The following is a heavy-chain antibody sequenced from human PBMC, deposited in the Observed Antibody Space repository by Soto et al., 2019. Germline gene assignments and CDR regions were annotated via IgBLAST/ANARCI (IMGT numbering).Heavy chain of an antibody. Sequence: GGSLRLSCACSGFTFVDSYMSWIRQAPGKGLEWLSYISPGSRYPAYADSVKGRFTISRDNAKRSLYLQMMSLTAEDTAIYYCVRGGGGGLFDPWGQGTMVTVSS. J-gene: IGHJ5*02. CDR2: ISPGSRYP. CDR1: GFTFVDSY. CDR3: VRGGGGGLFDP. D-gene: IGHD2-15*01. V-gene: IGHV3-11*06.